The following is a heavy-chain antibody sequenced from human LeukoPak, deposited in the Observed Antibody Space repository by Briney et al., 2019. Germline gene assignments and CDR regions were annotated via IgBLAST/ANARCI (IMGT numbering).Heavy chain of an antibody. D-gene: IGHD2-15*01. Sequence: SETLSLTCAVYGGSFSGYYWNWIRQPPGKGLEWIGEVNHSGGTNYNPSLKSRVTISVDMSKNQFSLKLSSVTAADTAVYYCARRQGVPSYYFDYWGQGTLVTVSS. CDR1: GGSFSGYY. J-gene: IGHJ4*02. V-gene: IGHV4-34*01. CDR2: VNHSGGT. CDR3: ARRQGVPSYYFDY.